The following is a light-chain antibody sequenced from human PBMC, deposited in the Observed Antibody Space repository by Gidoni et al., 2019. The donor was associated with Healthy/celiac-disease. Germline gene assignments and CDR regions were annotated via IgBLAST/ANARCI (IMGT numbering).Light chain of an antibody. CDR1: QSVSSSY. CDR3: QQYGSSPGT. V-gene: IGKV3-20*01. J-gene: IGKJ1*01. Sequence: IVLTQSPGTLSLSPGERATLSCRASQSVSSSYLAWYQQQPVQAPRLLIYGASSRATGIPDRFSGSGSGTDFTLTISRLEPEDFAVYYCQQYGSSPGTFGQWTKVEIK. CDR2: GAS.